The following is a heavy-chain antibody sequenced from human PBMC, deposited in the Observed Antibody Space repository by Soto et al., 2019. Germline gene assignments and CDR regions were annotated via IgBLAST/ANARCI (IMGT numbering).Heavy chain of an antibody. CDR1: GFTFNNYA. D-gene: IGHD6-6*01. J-gene: IGHJ4*02. CDR2: ISGGGTST. V-gene: IGHV3-23*01. Sequence: EVQLLESGGGLVQPWGPLDLSCAASGFTFNNYAMTWVRQPPGKGLAWVSVISGGGTSTYYADSLKVRFTISRDNSKNRRYLQMNSLRAEDTAVYYCSKDQYPTIAASYDYWGQGTLVTVSS. CDR3: SKDQYPTIAASYDY.